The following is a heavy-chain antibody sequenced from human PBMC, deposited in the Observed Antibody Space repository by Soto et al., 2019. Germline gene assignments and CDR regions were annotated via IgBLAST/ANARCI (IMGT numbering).Heavy chain of an antibody. Sequence: EVQLLESGGGLVQPGGSLRLSCAASGFTFSSSAMSWVRQAPGKGLEWVSSIRGTNGNTHYADSVKGRLTISRDKSKTTLYLPMNFLRAEDTAVYYCAQCTLATIVSSGVCNWLDPLGQGTLFIVSS. CDR2: IRGTNGNT. CDR3: AQCTLATIVSSGVCNWLDP. V-gene: IGHV3-23*01. J-gene: IGHJ5*02. D-gene: IGHD5-12*01. CDR1: GFTFSSSA.